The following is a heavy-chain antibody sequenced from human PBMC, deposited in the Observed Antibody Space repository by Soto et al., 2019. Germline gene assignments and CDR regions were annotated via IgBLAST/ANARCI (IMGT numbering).Heavy chain of an antibody. CDR1: GGSISSYY. Sequence: SETLSLSCTVSGGSISSYYWSWIRQPTGKGLEWIGYIYYSGSTNYNPSLKSRVTISVDTSKNQFSLKLSSVTAADTAVYYCARERMVYDTSEYTQDYYYMDVWGKGTTVTVSS. V-gene: IGHV4-59*01. CDR2: IYYSGST. J-gene: IGHJ6*03. D-gene: IGHD2-8*01. CDR3: ARERMVYDTSEYTQDYYYMDV.